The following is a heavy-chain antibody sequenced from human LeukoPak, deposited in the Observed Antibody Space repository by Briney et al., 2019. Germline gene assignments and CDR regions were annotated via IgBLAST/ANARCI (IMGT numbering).Heavy chain of an antibody. D-gene: IGHD3-22*01. Sequence: KPGGSLRLSCAASGFTFSDYSLNWVRQAPGKGLEWVSSIGRSGDFIYYADSVKGRFTISRDNAKKSLFLEMKSLRAEDTDLYFCARETIPLSVPDGSGSYYYYYYMDVWGKGTTVTVSS. V-gene: IGHV3-21*01. CDR1: GFTFSDYS. J-gene: IGHJ6*03. CDR3: ARETIPLSVPDGSGSYYYYYYMDV. CDR2: IGRSGDFI.